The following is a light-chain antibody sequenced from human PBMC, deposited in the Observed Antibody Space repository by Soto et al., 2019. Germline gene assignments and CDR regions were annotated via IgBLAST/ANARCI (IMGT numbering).Light chain of an antibody. CDR2: GAY. CDR1: QSVSSSY. Sequence: EIVLTQSPGTLSLSPGERDTLSCMASQSVSSSYLAWYQQKPGQAPRLLIYGAYNRATGIPARFSGSGPGTDFTLTISSLEPEDFAVYYCQQRSNWPITVGPGTRLEIK. J-gene: IGKJ5*01. V-gene: IGKV3D-11*02. CDR3: QQRSNWPIT.